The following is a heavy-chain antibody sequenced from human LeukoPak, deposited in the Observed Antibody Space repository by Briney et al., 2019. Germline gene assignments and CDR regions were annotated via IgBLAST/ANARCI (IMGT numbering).Heavy chain of an antibody. D-gene: IGHD4-11*01. CDR2: IYTSGST. Sequence: SETLSLTCTVSGGSISSYYWSWIRQPAGKGLEWIGRIYTSGSTNYNPSLKSRVTMSVDTSKNQFSLKLSSVTAADTAVYYCARSPLTTRFNWFDPWGQGTLVTVSS. CDR1: GGSISSYY. CDR3: ARSPLTTRFNWFDP. J-gene: IGHJ5*02. V-gene: IGHV4-4*07.